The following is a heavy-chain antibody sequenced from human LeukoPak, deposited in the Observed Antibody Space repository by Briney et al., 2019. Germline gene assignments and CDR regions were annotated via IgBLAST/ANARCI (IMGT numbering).Heavy chain of an antibody. J-gene: IGHJ4*02. CDR3: ARSPDYFDY. Sequence: ASVKVSCKASGYTFTSYAMHWVRQAPGQRLEWMGWINAGNGNTKYSQKLQGRVTMTTDTSTSTAYMELRSLRSDDTAVYYCARSPDYFDYWGQGTLVTVSS. V-gene: IGHV1-3*01. CDR1: GYTFTSYA. CDR2: INAGNGNT.